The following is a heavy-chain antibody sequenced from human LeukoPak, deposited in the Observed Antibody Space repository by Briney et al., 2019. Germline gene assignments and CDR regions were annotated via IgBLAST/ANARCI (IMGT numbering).Heavy chain of an antibody. J-gene: IGHJ4*02. CDR3: AKTGIVGATMNYFDY. CDR1: GYSFTTYW. CDR2: IYPGDSDT. Sequence: GESLKISCQGSGYSFTTYWIGWVRQMPGKGLEWMGIIYPGDSDTRYSPSFQGQVTISADKSINTAYLQWSSLKASDTAIYYCAKTGIVGATMNYFDYWGQGTLVTVSS. D-gene: IGHD1-26*01. V-gene: IGHV5-51*01.